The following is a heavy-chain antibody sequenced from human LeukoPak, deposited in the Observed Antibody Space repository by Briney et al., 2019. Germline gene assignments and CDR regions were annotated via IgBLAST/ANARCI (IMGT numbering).Heavy chain of an antibody. CDR2: IYPGDSDT. V-gene: IGHV5-51*01. J-gene: IGHJ4*02. Sequence: GESLKISCKGSGYSFTSYWIGWVRQMPGKGLEWMGIIYPGDSDTRYSPSFQGQVTISADKSISPAYLQWSSLKASDTAMYYCARLARTYYYDSSGYYPDYFDYWGQGTLVTVSS. CDR3: ARLARTYYYDSSGYYPDYFDY. D-gene: IGHD3-22*01. CDR1: GYSFTSYW.